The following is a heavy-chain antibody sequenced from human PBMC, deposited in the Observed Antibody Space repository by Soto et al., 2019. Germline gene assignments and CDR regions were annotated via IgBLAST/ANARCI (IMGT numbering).Heavy chain of an antibody. D-gene: IGHD5-18*01. CDR2: IYYSGST. CDR1: GGSISSGGYY. Sequence: SETLSLTCTVSGGSISSGGYYWSWIRQHPGKGLEWIGYIYYSGSTYYNPSLKSRVTISVDTSKNQFSLKLSSVTAADTAVYYCARERGYSYGYPYYYYGMDVWGQGTTVTVSS. J-gene: IGHJ6*02. V-gene: IGHV4-31*03. CDR3: ARERGYSYGYPYYYYGMDV.